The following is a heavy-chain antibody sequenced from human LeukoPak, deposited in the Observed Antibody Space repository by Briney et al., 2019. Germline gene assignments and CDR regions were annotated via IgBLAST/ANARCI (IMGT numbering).Heavy chain of an antibody. Sequence: GGSLRLSCATSGFAFISYAMSWVRQAPGKWLEWVSSFSGSGGNTYYADSVKARFTVSRDNSKNTLYLQMNSLRAEDTAVYYCANTGSYSVYWGQGTLVTVSS. V-gene: IGHV3-23*01. CDR1: GFAFISYA. CDR2: FSGSGGNT. J-gene: IGHJ4*02. D-gene: IGHD1-26*01. CDR3: ANTGSYSVY.